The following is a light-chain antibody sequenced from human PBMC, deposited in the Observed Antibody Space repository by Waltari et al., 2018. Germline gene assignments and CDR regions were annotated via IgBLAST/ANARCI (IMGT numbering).Light chain of an antibody. Sequence: DIQLTQSPSFMSASVGDRVTITCRASHYINNDLAWYQQKPGKVPKLLIYTASFLQSGVPSRVSGSGSGTEFTLSISSLQPEDFATYLCQQSKTYPLTFGGGTKVEIK. CDR3: QQSKTYPLT. CDR1: HYINND. V-gene: IGKV1-9*01. J-gene: IGKJ4*01. CDR2: TAS.